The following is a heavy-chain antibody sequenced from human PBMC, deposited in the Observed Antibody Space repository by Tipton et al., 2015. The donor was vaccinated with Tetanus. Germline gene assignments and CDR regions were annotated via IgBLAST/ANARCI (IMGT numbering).Heavy chain of an antibody. CDR2: ISGSGGST. J-gene: IGHJ4*02. CDR1: GFTFSSYA. V-gene: IGHV3-23*01. D-gene: IGHD1-26*01. Sequence: SLRLSCAASGFTFSSYAMSWVRQAPGKGLEWVSGISGSGGSTYYADSVKGRFTISRDNSKNTLYLQMNSLRAEDTAVYYCAKQIARVGGSYGYWGQGTLVTVSS. CDR3: AKQIARVGGSYGY.